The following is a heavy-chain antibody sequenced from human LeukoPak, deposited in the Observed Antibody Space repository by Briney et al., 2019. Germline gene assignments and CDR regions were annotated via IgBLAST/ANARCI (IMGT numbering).Heavy chain of an antibody. CDR2: ISSSSGTV. V-gene: IGHV3-48*02. Sequence: PGGSLRLSCTASRFTLSSYCTNWVRQVPGKGLEWVSYISSSSGTVYYADSVKGRFTISRDNAKNSLYLQMSSLRDEDTAVYYCARANGMDVWGQGTTVTVSS. CDR3: ARANGMDV. CDR1: RFTLSSYC. J-gene: IGHJ6*02.